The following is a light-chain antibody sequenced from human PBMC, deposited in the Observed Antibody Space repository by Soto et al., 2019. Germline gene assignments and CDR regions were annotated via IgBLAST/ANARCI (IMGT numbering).Light chain of an antibody. CDR2: GAS. CDR3: QQYNNLRRT. CDR1: QSVSSN. V-gene: IGKV3-15*01. Sequence: EIVMTQSPATLSVSPGERSTLSCRASQSVSSNLAWYQQKPGQAPRLLIYGASTRATGIPARFSGSGSGTEFTLTISSLQSEDFAVYYCQQYNNLRRTFGQGTKVDI. J-gene: IGKJ1*01.